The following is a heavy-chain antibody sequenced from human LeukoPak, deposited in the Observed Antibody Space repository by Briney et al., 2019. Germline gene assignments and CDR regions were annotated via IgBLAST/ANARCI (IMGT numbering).Heavy chain of an antibody. CDR3: ARERAAADTYYFDY. V-gene: IGHV3-9*01. CDR1: GFTFDDYA. CDR2: ISWNSGSI. D-gene: IGHD6-13*01. Sequence: GGSLRLSCAASGFTFDDYAMHWVRQAPGKGLEWVSGISWNSGSIGYADSVKGRFTISRDNAKNSLYLQMNSLRAEDAAVYYCARERAAADTYYFDYWGQGTLVTVSS. J-gene: IGHJ4*02.